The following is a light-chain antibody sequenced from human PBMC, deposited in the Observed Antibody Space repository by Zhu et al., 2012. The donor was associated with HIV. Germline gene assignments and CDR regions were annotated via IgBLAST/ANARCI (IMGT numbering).Light chain of an antibody. CDR3: QQYYSYPGA. J-gene: IGKJ1*01. V-gene: IGKV1-9*01. CDR1: QDISIY. Sequence: DIQLTHSPSFLSASVGDRVTITCRASQDISIYLAWYQQKPGKAPKLLIYAASTLQSGVPSRFSGSGSGTDFTLTISCLQSEDFATYYCQQYYSYPGAFGQGTKVEIK. CDR2: AAS.